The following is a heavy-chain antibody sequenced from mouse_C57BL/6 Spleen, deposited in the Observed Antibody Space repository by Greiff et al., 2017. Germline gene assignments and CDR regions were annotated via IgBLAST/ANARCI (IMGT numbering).Heavy chain of an antibody. CDR2: IYPGDGDT. D-gene: IGHD3-1*01. V-gene: IGHV1-80*01. CDR3: ARSGGTPYFDY. Sequence: LQESGAELVKPGASVKISCKASGYAFSSYWMNWVKQRPGKGLEWIGQIYPGDGDTNYNGKFKGKATLTADKSSSTAYMQLSSLTSEDSAVYFCARSGGTPYFDYWGQGTTLTVSS. CDR1: GYAFSSYW. J-gene: IGHJ2*01.